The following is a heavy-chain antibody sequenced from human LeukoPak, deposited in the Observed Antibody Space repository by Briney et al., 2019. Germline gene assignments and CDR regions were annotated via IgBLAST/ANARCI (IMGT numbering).Heavy chain of an antibody. V-gene: IGHV3-23*01. Sequence: GGSLRLSCAASGFTFSSYAMSWVRQAPGKGLEWVSAISGSGGSTYYADSVKGRFTISRDNSKNTLYLQMNSLRAEDMAVYYCAKLKWELGYFDYWGQGTLVTVSS. CDR3: AKLKWELGYFDY. CDR2: ISGSGGST. D-gene: IGHD1-26*01. J-gene: IGHJ4*02. CDR1: GFTFSSYA.